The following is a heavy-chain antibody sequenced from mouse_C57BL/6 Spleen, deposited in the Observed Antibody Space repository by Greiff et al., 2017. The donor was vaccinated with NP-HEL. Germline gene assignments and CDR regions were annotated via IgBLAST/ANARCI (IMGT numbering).Heavy chain of an antibody. V-gene: IGHV2-2*01. CDR3: ARNKGATGALYFDY. J-gene: IGHJ2*01. CDR1: GFSLTSYG. Sequence: VHLVESGPGLVQPSQSLSITCTVSGFSLTSYGVHWVRQSPGKGLEWLGVIWSGGSTDYNAAFISRLSISKDNSKSQVFFKMNSLQADDTAIYYCARNKGATGALYFDYWGQGTTLTVSS. D-gene: IGHD3-1*01. CDR2: IWSGGST.